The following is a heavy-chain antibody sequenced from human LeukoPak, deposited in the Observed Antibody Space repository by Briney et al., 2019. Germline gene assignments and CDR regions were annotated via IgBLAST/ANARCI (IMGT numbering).Heavy chain of an antibody. D-gene: IGHD6-19*01. Sequence: ASVKVSCKASRYTFTSYYMHWVRQAPGQGLEWMGINNPSGGSTSYAQKFQGRVTMTRDTSTSTVYMELSSLRSEDTAVYYCARVGGSSGWYYWFDPWGQGTLVTVSS. CDR3: ARVGGSSGWYYWFDP. CDR2: NNPSGGST. V-gene: IGHV1-46*01. J-gene: IGHJ5*02. CDR1: RYTFTSYY.